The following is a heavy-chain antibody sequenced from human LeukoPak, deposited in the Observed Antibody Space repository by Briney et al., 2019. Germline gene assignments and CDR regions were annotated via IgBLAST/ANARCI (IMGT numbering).Heavy chain of an antibody. CDR2: ISGGGDPT. V-gene: IGHV3-23*01. CDR3: AKYSGSYYYPPNWDS. CDR1: GFTFNNYA. D-gene: IGHD1-26*01. Sequence: GGSLRLSCAASGFTFNNYAMRWVRQAPGKGLEWVSGISGGGDPTFYADSVKGRFTISKDTSKNTLFLHLNSLRAEDTAVYFCAKYSGSYYYPPNWDSWGQGTLVTVSS. J-gene: IGHJ4*02.